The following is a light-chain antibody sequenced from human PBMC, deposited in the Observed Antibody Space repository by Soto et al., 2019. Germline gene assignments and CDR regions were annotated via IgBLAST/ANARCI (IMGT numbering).Light chain of an antibody. Sequence: EIVLTQSPGTLSLSPGERATLSCRASQSVSSSYLAWYQQKPGQAPRLLIYGASSRATGIPDRFSGSGSGTDFTLTISRLEPEDFAVYYCQQYALHATFGQGTKVEIK. CDR1: QSVSSSY. CDR3: QQYALHAT. CDR2: GAS. V-gene: IGKV3-20*01. J-gene: IGKJ1*01.